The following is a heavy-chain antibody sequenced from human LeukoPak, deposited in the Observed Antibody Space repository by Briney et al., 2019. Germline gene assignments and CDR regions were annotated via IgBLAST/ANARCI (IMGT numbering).Heavy chain of an antibody. CDR3: ARSASIAVRPFDY. CDR1: GGTFSSYA. V-gene: IGHV1-69*05. Sequence: RASVKVSCKASGGTFSSYAISWVRQAPGQGLEWMGGIIPIFGTANYAQKFQGGVTITTDESTSTAYMELSSLRSEDTAVYYCARSASIAVRPFDYWGQGTLVTVSS. J-gene: IGHJ4*02. D-gene: IGHD6-6*01. CDR2: IIPIFGTA.